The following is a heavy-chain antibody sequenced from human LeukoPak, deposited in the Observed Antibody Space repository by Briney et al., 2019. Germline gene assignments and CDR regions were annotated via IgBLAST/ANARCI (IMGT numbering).Heavy chain of an antibody. Sequence: GGSLRLSCAASGFTFSSYEMNWVRQAPGKGLEWVSYISSSGSTIYYADSVKGRFTISRDNAKNSLYLQMNSLRAEDTAVYYCARAKGLLWFGEGYYGMDVWGKGTTATVSS. CDR3: ARAKGLLWFGEGYYGMDV. J-gene: IGHJ6*04. CDR2: ISSSGSTI. V-gene: IGHV3-48*03. D-gene: IGHD3-10*01. CDR1: GFTFSSYE.